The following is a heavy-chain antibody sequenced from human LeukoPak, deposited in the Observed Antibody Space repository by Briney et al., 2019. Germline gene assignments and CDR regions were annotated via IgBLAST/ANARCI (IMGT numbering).Heavy chain of an antibody. V-gene: IGHV3-74*01. CDR1: GFTFSSYW. D-gene: IGHD4-23*01. J-gene: IGHJ6*03. CDR2: INNDGSST. Sequence: PGGSLRLSCAASGFTFSSYWMHWVRQAPGKGLVWVSRINNDGSSTTYADSVNGRFTISRDNAKNTLYLQMNSLRAEDTAVYYCARDNTVDYYYYMDVWGKGTTVTVSS. CDR3: ARDNTVDYYYYMDV.